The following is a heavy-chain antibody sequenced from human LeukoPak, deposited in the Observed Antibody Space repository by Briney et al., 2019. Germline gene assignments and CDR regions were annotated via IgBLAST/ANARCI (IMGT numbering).Heavy chain of an antibody. CDR2: ISTDGSDT. Sequence: GGSLRLSCAASGFTFTTYWIHWVRQAPGKGLVWVSVISTDGSDTRYTDSVKGRFTMSRDNAKNTIYLQMNSLRVEDTAVYYCATLSQTLPLDYWGQGAQVTVSS. CDR1: GFTFTTYW. J-gene: IGHJ4*02. D-gene: IGHD3-16*01. CDR3: ATLSQTLPLDY. V-gene: IGHV3-74*01.